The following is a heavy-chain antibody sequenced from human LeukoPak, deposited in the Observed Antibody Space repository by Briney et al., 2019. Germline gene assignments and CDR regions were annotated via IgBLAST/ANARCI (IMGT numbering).Heavy chain of an antibody. CDR1: GYTLTELS. CDR3: ATRGRDGYNRLWYFDL. D-gene: IGHD5-24*01. CDR2: FDPEDGET. J-gene: IGHJ2*01. Sequence: ASVKVSCKVSGYTLTELSMHWVRQAPGKGLEWMGGFDPEDGETIYAQKFQGRVTMTEDTSTDTAYMELSSLRSEDTAVYYCATRGRDGYNRLWYFDLWGRGTLVTVSS. V-gene: IGHV1-24*01.